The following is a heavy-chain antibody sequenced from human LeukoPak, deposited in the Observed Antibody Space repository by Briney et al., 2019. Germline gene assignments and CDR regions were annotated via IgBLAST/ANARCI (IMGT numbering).Heavy chain of an antibody. V-gene: IGHV3-11*04. J-gene: IGHJ4*02. CDR2: ISSSAISI. CDR1: GFTFSRYY. CDR3: ARDQTPFV. Sequence: GGSLRLSCEASGFTFSRYYMSWIRQAPGKGLEWLSYISSSAISINYADSVKGRFTISRDNSKNSLYLQMNSLRAEDTAVYYCARDQTPFVWGQGTLVTVSS.